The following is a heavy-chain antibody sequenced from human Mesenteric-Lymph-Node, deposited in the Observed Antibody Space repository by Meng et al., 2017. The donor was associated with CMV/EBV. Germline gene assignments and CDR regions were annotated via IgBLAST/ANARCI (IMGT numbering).Heavy chain of an antibody. D-gene: IGHD4-17*01. CDR2: IAYTGST. V-gene: IGHV4-31*02. CDR1: SISSGGYY. CDR3: ARAVRHGDFLPRPFDY. J-gene: IGHJ4*02. Sequence: SISSGGYYWTWIRQHPGQGLEWIGYIAYTGSTYYNPSLKSRVTISVDTSENQFSLKLTSVTAADTAVYFCARAVRHGDFLPRPFDYWGQGTLVTVSS.